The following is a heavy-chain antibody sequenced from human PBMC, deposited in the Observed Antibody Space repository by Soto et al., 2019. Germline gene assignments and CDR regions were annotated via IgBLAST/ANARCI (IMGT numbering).Heavy chain of an antibody. Sequence: GGSLRLSCTASVFTFGDYAMSWFHQAPGKGLEWVGFIRSKAYGGTTEYAASVKGRFTISRDDSKSIAYLQMNSLKTEDTAVYYCTRDYVDTAMATYYYYGMDVWGQGTTVTVSS. J-gene: IGHJ6*02. D-gene: IGHD5-18*01. V-gene: IGHV3-49*03. CDR2: IRSKAYGGTT. CDR3: TRDYVDTAMATYYYYGMDV. CDR1: VFTFGDYA.